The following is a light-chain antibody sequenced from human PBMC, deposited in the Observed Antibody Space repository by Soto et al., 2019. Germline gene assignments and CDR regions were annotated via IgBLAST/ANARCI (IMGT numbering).Light chain of an antibody. J-gene: IGKJ2*01. CDR1: QDSGNY. Sequence: DIQMTQSPSSLSASVGDRVTITCQASQDSGNYLNWYQQRPGKAPKLLIYDASNLETGVPSRFSGRGSGTDFTFTISSLQPEDIATYYCQKYDTLPYTFGQGTQLEIK. V-gene: IGKV1-33*01. CDR3: QKYDTLPYT. CDR2: DAS.